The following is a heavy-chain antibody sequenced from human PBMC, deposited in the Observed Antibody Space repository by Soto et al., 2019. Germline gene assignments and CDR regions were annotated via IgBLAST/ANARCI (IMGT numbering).Heavy chain of an antibody. CDR3: AHRRETVHYFDSSGGSCYSIWFDP. J-gene: IGHJ5*02. V-gene: IGHV2-5*02. CDR2: IYWDNDK. D-gene: IGHD2-15*01. CDR1: GFSLRTSEVG. Sequence: SCPTLVNPPQTITLTCSFSGFSLRTSEVGVGWIRQPPGKALEWLALIYWDNDKRYNPSLENRLTITKDTSKNPVVLTMTNMDPVDTATYYCAHRRETVHYFDSSGGSCYSIWFDPWGQG.